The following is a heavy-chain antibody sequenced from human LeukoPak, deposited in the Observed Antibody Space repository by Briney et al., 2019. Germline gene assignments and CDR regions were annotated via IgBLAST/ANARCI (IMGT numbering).Heavy chain of an antibody. D-gene: IGHD3-10*01. CDR3: AKALLWFGESSAFDI. J-gene: IGHJ3*02. Sequence: GGSLRLSCAASGFTFSNYAMHWVRQAPGKGLEWVAVISYDGSNKYYADSVKGRFTISRDNSKNTLYLQMNSLRAEDTAVYYCAKALLWFGESSAFDIWGQGTMVTVSS. V-gene: IGHV3-30*04. CDR1: GFTFSNYA. CDR2: ISYDGSNK.